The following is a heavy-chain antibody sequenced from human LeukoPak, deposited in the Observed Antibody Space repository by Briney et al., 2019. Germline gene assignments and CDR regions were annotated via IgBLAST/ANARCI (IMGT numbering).Heavy chain of an antibody. CDR2: IYYSGST. CDR1: GGSISSSSYY. D-gene: IGHD2-2*01. J-gene: IGHJ4*02. V-gene: IGHV4-39*07. Sequence: SETLSLTCTVSGGSISSSSYYWGWIRQPPGKGLEWIGSIYYSGSTYYNPSLKSRVTISVDTSKNQFSLKLSSVTAADTAVYYCARFLCSSTSCQEIDYWGQGTLVTVSS. CDR3: ARFLCSSTSCQEIDY.